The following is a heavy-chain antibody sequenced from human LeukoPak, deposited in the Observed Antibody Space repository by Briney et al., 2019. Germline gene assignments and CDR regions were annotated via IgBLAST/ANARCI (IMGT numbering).Heavy chain of an antibody. J-gene: IGHJ4*02. V-gene: IGHV4-59*01. CDR1: GGSIRNYY. D-gene: IGHD3-10*01. Sequence: SETLSLTCTVSGGSIRNYYWSWIRQPPGKGLEWLGYVYYSGSTDYNPSLRSRVTISVDTSKNQFSLKLTSVTAADTAVYYCARSHGSGSYYNLNDYWGQGTLVTVSS. CDR2: VYYSGST. CDR3: ARSHGSGSYYNLNDY.